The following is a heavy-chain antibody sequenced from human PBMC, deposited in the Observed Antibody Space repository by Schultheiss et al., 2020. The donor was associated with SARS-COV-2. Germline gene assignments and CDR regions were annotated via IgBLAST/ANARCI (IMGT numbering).Heavy chain of an antibody. J-gene: IGHJ4*02. CDR3: HGDFNFDY. Sequence: GGSLRLSCAASGFTFSGSAMHWVRQASGKGLEWVGRIRSKANSYATAYAASVKGRFTISRDDSKNTAYLQMNSLKTEDTAVYYCHGDFNFDYWGQGTLVTVSS. D-gene: IGHD4-17*01. CDR1: GFTFSGSA. CDR2: IRSKANSYAT. V-gene: IGHV3-73*01.